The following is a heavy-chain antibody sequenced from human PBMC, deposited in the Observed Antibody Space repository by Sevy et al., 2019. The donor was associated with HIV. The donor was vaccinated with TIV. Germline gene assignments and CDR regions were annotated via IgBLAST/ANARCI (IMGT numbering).Heavy chain of an antibody. CDR2: IKQDGSEK. J-gene: IGHJ6*03. Sequence: GGSLRLSCAASGFTFSSYWMSWVRQAPGKGLEWVANIKQDGSEKYYVDSVKGRFTISRDNAKNSLYLQMNSLRAEDTAVYYWARGLHSYYYYYMDVWGKGTTVTVSS. V-gene: IGHV3-7*03. CDR3: ARGLHSYYYYYMDV. CDR1: GFTFSSYW. D-gene: IGHD4-4*01.